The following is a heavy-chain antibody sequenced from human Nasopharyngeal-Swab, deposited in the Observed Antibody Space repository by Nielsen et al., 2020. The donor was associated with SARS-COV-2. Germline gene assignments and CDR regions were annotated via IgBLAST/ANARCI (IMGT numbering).Heavy chain of an antibody. V-gene: IGHV4-39*07. CDR3: ARERGRGGIWNYYYYYMDV. Sequence: SETLSLTCTVSGRSISSSSYYWGWIRQPPGKGLEWIGSTYYSGSTYYNPSLKSRVTISVDTSKNQFSPKLSSVTAADTAVYYCARERGRGGIWNYYYYYMDVWGKGTTVTVSS. CDR2: TYYSGST. CDR1: GRSISSSSYY. D-gene: IGHD3-10*01. J-gene: IGHJ6*03.